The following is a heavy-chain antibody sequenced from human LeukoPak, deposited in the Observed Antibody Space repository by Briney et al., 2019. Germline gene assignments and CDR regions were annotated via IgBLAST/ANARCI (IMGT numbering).Heavy chain of an antibody. CDR1: GGSISSSNW. J-gene: IGHJ3*01. V-gene: IGHV4-4*02. D-gene: IGHD3-10*01. CDR2: IYHSGST. Sequence: PSGTLSLTCAVSGGSISSSNWWSWVRQPPGKGLEWIGEIYHSGSTNYNPSLESRVTISVDTSKNHFSLKLNSVTAADTAVYYCAKPSNYYGSATDAFDFWGQGTMVTVSS. CDR3: AKPSNYYGSATDAFDF.